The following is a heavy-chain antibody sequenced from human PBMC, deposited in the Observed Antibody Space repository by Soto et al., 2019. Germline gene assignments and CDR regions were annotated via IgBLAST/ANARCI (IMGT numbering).Heavy chain of an antibody. Sequence: QVQLQESGPGLVKPSQTLSLTCTVSGGSISTGDYYWSWIRQPPGKGLEWIGYIYYSGSTYYNPSLKSRVTISVDTSKNQFSLKLSSVTAADTAVYYCARVTPSYYDFWSGDAFDIWGQGTMVTVSS. V-gene: IGHV4-30-4*01. CDR2: IYYSGST. D-gene: IGHD3-3*01. CDR3: ARVTPSYYDFWSGDAFDI. J-gene: IGHJ3*02. CDR1: GGSISTGDYY.